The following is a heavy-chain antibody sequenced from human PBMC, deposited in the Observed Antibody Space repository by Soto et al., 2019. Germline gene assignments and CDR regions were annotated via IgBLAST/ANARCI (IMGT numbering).Heavy chain of an antibody. CDR3: ARDPRYKAILWRDNAFDI. D-gene: IGHD2-21*01. V-gene: IGHV3-30-3*01. Sequence: QVQLVESGGGVVQPGRSLRLSCAASGFTFSSYAMHWVRQAPGKGLEWVAVISYDGSNKYYADSVKGRFTISRDNSKNTRYLQRNSLRAEDTAVYYCARDPRYKAILWRDNAFDIWGQGTMVTVSS. J-gene: IGHJ3*02. CDR2: ISYDGSNK. CDR1: GFTFSSYA.